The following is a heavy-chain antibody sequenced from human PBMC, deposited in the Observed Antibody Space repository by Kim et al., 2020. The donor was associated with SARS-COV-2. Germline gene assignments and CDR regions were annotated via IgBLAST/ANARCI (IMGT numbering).Heavy chain of an antibody. D-gene: IGHD5-12*01. J-gene: IGHJ4*02. CDR3: ARQRVSLNIVSTSGFDL. CDR2: IYPGDSDT. V-gene: IGHV5-51*01. CDR1: GYSFASYW. Sequence: GESLKISCKGYGYSFASYWIGWVRQMPGKGLEWMGVIYPGDSDTRYSPSFQGHVTISVDKSIGTAYLQWSSLEASDSAMYYCARQRVSLNIVSTSGFDLWGQGTRVTVSS.